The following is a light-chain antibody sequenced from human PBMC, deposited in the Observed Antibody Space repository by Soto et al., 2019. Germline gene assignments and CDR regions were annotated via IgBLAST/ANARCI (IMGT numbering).Light chain of an antibody. CDR1: SSDVGGYNY. CDR2: EVS. CDR3: SSYAGSNNVL. J-gene: IGLJ2*01. V-gene: IGLV2-8*01. Sequence: QSALTQPPSASGSPGQSVTISCTGTSSDVGGYNYVSWYQQYPGKAPRLMIYEVSNRPSGVPDRLSGSKSGNTASLTVSGLQAEDEADYYCSSYAGSNNVLFGGGTKLTVL.